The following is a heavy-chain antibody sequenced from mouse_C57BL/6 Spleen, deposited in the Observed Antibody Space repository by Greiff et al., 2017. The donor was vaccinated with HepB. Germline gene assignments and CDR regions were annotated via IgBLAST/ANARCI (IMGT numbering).Heavy chain of an antibody. J-gene: IGHJ4*01. CDR2: IWSGGST. CDR3: ASSTYYAMDY. V-gene: IGHV2-2*01. Sequence: QVHVKQSGPGLVQPSQSLSITCTVSGFSLTSYGVHWVRQSPGKGLEWLAVIWSGGSTDYNAAFISRLSISKDNSKSQVFFKMNSLQADDTAIYYCASSTYYAMDYWGQGTSVTVSS. D-gene: IGHD5-1*01. CDR1: GFSLTSYG.